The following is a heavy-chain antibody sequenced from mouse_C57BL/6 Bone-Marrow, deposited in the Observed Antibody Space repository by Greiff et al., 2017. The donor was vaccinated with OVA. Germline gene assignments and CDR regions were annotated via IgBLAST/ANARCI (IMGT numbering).Heavy chain of an antibody. V-gene: IGHV14-4*01. CDR1: GFNIKDDC. Sequence: EVQLQQSGAELVRPGASVKLSCTASGFNIKDDCMHWVKQRPEQGLEWIGWIDPENGDTEYASKFQGKATITADTSSNTAYLQLSSLTSEDTAVYYCTTMAYYYGSSYYAMDYWGQGTSVTVSS. D-gene: IGHD1-1*01. CDR2: IDPENGDT. J-gene: IGHJ4*01. CDR3: TTMAYYYGSSYYAMDY.